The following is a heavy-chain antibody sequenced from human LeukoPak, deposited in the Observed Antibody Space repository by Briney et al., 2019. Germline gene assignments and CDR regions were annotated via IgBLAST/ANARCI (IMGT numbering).Heavy chain of an antibody. CDR2: ISGSGGST. CDR1: GFTFSSYA. D-gene: IGHD2-8*01. J-gene: IGHJ4*02. V-gene: IGHV3-23*01. CDR3: AKDRSCTNDICHGDFDY. Sequence: GGSLRLSCAASGFTFSSYAVSWVRQAPGKGLEWVSSISGSGGSTYSADSVKGRFTISRGNSKNTLYLQMNSLRAEDTALYYCAKDRSCTNDICHGDFDYWGQGTLVTVSS.